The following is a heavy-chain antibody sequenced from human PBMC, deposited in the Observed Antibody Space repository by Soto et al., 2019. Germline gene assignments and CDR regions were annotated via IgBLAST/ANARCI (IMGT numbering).Heavy chain of an antibody. V-gene: IGHV4-59*01. D-gene: IGHD3-3*01. CDR1: GGSISSYY. Sequence: KTSETLSLTCTVSGGSISSYYWSWIRQPPGKGLEWIGYIYYSGSTNYNPSLKSRVTISVDTSKNQFSLKLSSVTAADTAVYYCARDRVDYGMDVWGQGTTVTVSS. CDR2: IYYSGST. J-gene: IGHJ6*02. CDR3: ARDRVDYGMDV.